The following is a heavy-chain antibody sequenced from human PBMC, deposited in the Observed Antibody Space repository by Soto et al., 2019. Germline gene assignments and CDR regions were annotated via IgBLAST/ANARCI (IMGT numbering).Heavy chain of an antibody. CDR1: GFTFSSYG. V-gene: IGHV3-30*18. J-gene: IGHJ6*04. CDR2: ISYDGSNK. D-gene: IGHD3-10*01. CDR3: AKDSKRSRMVRGVLTIMDV. Sequence: PVGSLRLSCAASGFTFSSYGMHWVRQAPGKGLKWVAVISYDGSNKYYADSVKGRFTISRDNSKNTLYLQMNSLRAEDTAVYYCAKDSKRSRMVRGVLTIMDVWGKGTTVTVSS.